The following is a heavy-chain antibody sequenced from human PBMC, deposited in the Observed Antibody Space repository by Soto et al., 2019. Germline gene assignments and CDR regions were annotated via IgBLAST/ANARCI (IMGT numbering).Heavy chain of an antibody. CDR3: ARDSTSPYCTSESCPRGGWFDP. V-gene: IGHV1-18*04. D-gene: IGHD2-8*02. Sequence: GASVKVSCKASGFTFTNYGISWVRQAPGQGLEWMGWINPYNGNTVYAQNLQGRVTMTTDTSTSTAYVELTSLRSDDTALYYCARDSTSPYCTSESCPRGGWFDPWGQGSVVTVYS. CDR2: INPYNGNT. J-gene: IGHJ5*02. CDR1: GFTFTNYG.